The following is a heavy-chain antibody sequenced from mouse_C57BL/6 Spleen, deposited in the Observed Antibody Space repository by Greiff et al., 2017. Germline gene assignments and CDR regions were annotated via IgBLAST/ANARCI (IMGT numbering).Heavy chain of an antibody. CDR1: GYTFTDYN. V-gene: IGHV1-18*01. CDR3: ARSIYYYGRGDYFDY. J-gene: IGHJ2*01. D-gene: IGHD1-1*01. Sequence: EVQLQQSGPELVKPGASVKIPCKASGYTFTDYNMDWVKQSHGKSLEWIGDINPNNGGTIYNQKFKSKATLTVDKSSSTAYMELRSLTSEDTAVYYCARSIYYYGRGDYFDYWGQGTTLTVSS. CDR2: INPNNGGT.